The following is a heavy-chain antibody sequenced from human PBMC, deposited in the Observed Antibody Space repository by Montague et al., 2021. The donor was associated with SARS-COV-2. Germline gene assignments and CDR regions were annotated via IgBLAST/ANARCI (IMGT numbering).Heavy chain of an antibody. CDR3: AKSAWHNWYFDI. J-gene: IGHJ2*01. CDR2: MPYSGST. Sequence: ETLSLTCTVSGDSISRNSYYWGWIRQPPGKGLEWIGSMPYSGSTYHNPSLKSRVSISVDTSKNQFSLKLCSMTAADTAVYYCAKSAWHNWYFDIWGRGTLVTVSS. CDR1: GDSISRNSYY. D-gene: IGHD2/OR15-2a*01. V-gene: IGHV4-39*01.